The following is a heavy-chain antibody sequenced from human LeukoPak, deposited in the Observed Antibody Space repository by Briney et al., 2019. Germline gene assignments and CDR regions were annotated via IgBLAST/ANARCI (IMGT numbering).Heavy chain of an antibody. CDR1: GDSISSSGYY. V-gene: IGHV4-39*01. CDR2: VFYSST. CDR3: ARRNYYGSGSYYP. D-gene: IGHD3-10*01. J-gene: IGHJ5*02. Sequence: SETLSLTCTVSGDSISSSGYYWGWIRQPPGKGLEWIASVFYSSTYYNPSLKSRVTISVDTSKNQFSLRQSSVTAADTAVYYCARRNYYGSGSYYPWGQGTLVTVSS.